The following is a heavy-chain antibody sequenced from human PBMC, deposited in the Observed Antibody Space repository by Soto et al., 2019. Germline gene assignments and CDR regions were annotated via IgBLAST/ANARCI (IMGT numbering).Heavy chain of an antibody. CDR1: GYSFTSYW. V-gene: IGHV5-51*01. J-gene: IGHJ6*02. D-gene: IGHD5-18*01. CDR2: IYPGDSGT. CDR3: ARPTYSYGYSYYYGMDV. Sequence: GESLKISCKGSGYSFTSYWIGWVRQMPGKGLEWMGIIYPGDSGTRYSPSFQGQVTISADKSISTAYLQWSSLKASDTAMYYCARPTYSYGYSYYYGMDVWGQGTTVTVSS.